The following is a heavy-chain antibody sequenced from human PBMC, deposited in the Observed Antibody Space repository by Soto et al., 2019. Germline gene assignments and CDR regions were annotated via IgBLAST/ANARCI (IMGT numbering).Heavy chain of an antibody. CDR2: ISAYNGNT. Sequence: ASVKVSCKASGYTFTSYGISWVRQAPGQGLEWMGWISAYNGNTNYAQKLQGRVSMTGDTSITTAYLELSSLTSDDTAVYYCATDRVAFDMWGQGTKVTVSS. D-gene: IGHD3-22*01. J-gene: IGHJ3*02. V-gene: IGHV1-18*04. CDR1: GYTFTSYG. CDR3: ATDRVAFDM.